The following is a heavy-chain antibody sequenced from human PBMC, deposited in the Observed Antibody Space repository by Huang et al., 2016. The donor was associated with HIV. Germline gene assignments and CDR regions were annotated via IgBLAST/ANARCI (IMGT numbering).Heavy chain of an antibody. Sequence: QIQLMQSGPELKQPGASVKVSCKASGYTFTRYGITWVRQAPGQGPEWMGWISWSSGDTEYAQKFQGRVTLTTDTSTNIAYMELRSLRSDDTAKYYCARDPKYHRIGYYRQRRGIDIWGQGTMVIVSS. CDR1: GYTFTRYG. V-gene: IGHV1-18*01. D-gene: IGHD3-22*01. CDR3: ARDPKYHRIGYYRQRRGIDI. CDR2: ISWSSGDT. J-gene: IGHJ3*02.